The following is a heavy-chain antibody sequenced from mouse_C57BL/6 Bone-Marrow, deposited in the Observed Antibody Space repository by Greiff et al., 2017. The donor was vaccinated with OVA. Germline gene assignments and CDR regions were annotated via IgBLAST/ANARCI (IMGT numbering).Heavy chain of an antibody. V-gene: IGHV7-3*01. Sequence: EVKLMESGGGLVQPGGSLSLSCAASGFTFTDYYMSWVRQPPGKALEWLGFIRNKANGYTTEYSASVKGRFTISRDNSQSILYLQMNALRAEDSATYYCAREDYDYDLFAYWGQGTLVTVSA. CDR3: AREDYDYDLFAY. D-gene: IGHD2-4*01. CDR1: GFTFTDYY. CDR2: IRNKANGYTT. J-gene: IGHJ3*01.